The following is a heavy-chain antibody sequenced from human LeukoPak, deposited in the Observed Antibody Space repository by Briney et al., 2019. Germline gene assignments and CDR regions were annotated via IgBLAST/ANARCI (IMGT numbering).Heavy chain of an antibody. D-gene: IGHD2-2*01. Sequence: GGSLRLSCAASGFTFSSYSMNWVRQAPGKGLEWVANIKQDGSDKFYVDSVKGRFTISRDNAKNSMYLQMSSLRAEDTAIYYCARVLPVASRDYWGQGTLVTVSS. J-gene: IGHJ4*02. V-gene: IGHV3-7*01. CDR1: GFTFSSYS. CDR3: ARVLPVASRDY. CDR2: IKQDGSDK.